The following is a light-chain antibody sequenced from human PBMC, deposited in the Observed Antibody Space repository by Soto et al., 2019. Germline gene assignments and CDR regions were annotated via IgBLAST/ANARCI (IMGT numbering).Light chain of an antibody. Sequence: SYELTQPPSVSVAPGQTARITCGGNNIGSKRVHWYQQKPGQAPVLVVFDDRDRPSGIPERFSGSNSGNTATLTISGVGAGDEADYYCSSYTSTSTWVFGGGTKLTVL. V-gene: IGLV3-21*02. J-gene: IGLJ3*02. CDR3: SSYTSTSTWV. CDR1: NIGSKR. CDR2: DDR.